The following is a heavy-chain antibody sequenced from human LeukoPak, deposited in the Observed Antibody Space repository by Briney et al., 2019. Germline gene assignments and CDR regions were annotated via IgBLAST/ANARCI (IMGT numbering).Heavy chain of an antibody. D-gene: IGHD1-26*01. J-gene: IGHJ4*02. Sequence: PGGSLRLSCAASGFTFSYYGMNWVRQTPGKGLEWVSYISRSSSAIYYADSLKGRFTTSRDNAKNSLYLQMNSLRGDDTAVYYCAKLRSGSYCVDYWGQGTLVTVSS. CDR2: ISRSSSAI. CDR1: GFTFSYYG. V-gene: IGHV3-48*04. CDR3: AKLRSGSYCVDY.